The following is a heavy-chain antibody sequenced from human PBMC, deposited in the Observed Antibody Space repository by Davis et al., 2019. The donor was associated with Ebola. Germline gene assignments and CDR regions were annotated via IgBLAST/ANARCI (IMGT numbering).Heavy chain of an antibody. V-gene: IGHV3-23*01. D-gene: IGHD2-2*01. CDR2: LGTSADT. Sequence: GESLKISCAASGFTFSRYAIHWVRQAPGKGLEWVSTLGTSADTYYADSVKGRFTISRDNSKNTLYLQMNGLRVEDTAIYYCAKDTSNIWFDMWGQGTNVTVSS. J-gene: IGHJ3*02. CDR3: AKDTSNIWFDM. CDR1: GFTFSRYA.